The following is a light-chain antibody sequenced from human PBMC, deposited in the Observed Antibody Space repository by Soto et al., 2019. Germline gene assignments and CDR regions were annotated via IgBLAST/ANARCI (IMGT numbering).Light chain of an antibody. CDR1: QSAISN. J-gene: IGKJ4*01. CDR2: DAS. V-gene: IGKV3-15*01. CDR3: HQYYKWPLT. Sequence: IMMTQSPATLSVSPGERVTLSCRASQSAISNLAWYQQKPGQTPRLLIYDASTRATDIPARFSGSGSGTDFTLTISSLLSEDFAVYYCHQYYKWPLTFGGGTMVDIK.